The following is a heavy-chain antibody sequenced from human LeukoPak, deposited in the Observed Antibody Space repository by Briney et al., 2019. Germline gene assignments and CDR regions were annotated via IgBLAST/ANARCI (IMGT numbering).Heavy chain of an antibody. CDR2: INHSGST. J-gene: IGHJ5*02. CDR3: ARGYQLLWGGWFDP. CDR1: GGSFSGHY. V-gene: IGHV4-34*01. D-gene: IGHD2-2*01. Sequence: SETLSLTCAVYGGSFSGHYWSWIRQPPGKGLEWIGEINHSGSTNYNPSLKSRVTIPVDTSENQFSLKLTSVTAADTAVYYCARGYQLLWGGWFDPWGQGTLVTVSS.